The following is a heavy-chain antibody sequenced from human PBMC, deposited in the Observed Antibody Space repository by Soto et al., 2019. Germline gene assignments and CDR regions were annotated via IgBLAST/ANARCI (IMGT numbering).Heavy chain of an antibody. D-gene: IGHD4-17*01. CDR3: ARGTVTSGRWFGP. J-gene: IGHJ5*02. CDR2: ISTFNGNT. V-gene: IGHV1-18*04. CDR1: ASTFTGYT. Sequence: QVPLVQSGTEVKEPGASVKVSCKASASTFTGYTINWVRQAPGKGLEWMGWISTFNGNTKYAGNFEGRVTMTTNTSPTTAYMELTSLTFDDTAVYFCARGTVTSGRWFGPWGQGTLVSVSS.